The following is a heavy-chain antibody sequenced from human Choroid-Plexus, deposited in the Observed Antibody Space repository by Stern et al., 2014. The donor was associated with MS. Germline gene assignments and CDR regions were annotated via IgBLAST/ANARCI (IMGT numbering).Heavy chain of an antibody. D-gene: IGHD5-12*01. J-gene: IGHJ4*02. Sequence: VQLVESGPGLVKPSGTLSLTCDVSGASISNTNWWGWVRQPPAMGLEWIGEIHHSGTTNFKSSLKSRVTMSVDKSKNQFSLELKSGTAADTAVYFCARVHSGYDWFDYWGQGILVTVSS. V-gene: IGHV4-4*02. CDR2: IHHSGTT. CDR1: GASISNTNW. CDR3: ARVHSGYDWFDY.